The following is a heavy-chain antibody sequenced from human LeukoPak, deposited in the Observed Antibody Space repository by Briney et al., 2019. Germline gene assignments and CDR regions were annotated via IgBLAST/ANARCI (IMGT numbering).Heavy chain of an antibody. CDR1: GYSFTSYW. CDR2: IYPGDSDT. Sequence: GESLKIPCKGSGYSFTSYWIGWVRQMPGKGLEWMGIIYPGDSDTRYSPSFQGQVTISADKSISTAYLQWSSLKASDTAMYYCARRDYYGSGSYLTYYFDYWGQGTLVTVSS. J-gene: IGHJ4*02. V-gene: IGHV5-51*01. D-gene: IGHD3-10*01. CDR3: ARRDYYGSGSYLTYYFDY.